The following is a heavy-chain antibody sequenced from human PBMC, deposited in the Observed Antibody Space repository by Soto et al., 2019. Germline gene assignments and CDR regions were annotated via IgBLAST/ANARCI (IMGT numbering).Heavy chain of an antibody. J-gene: IGHJ5*02. D-gene: IGHD5-18*01. CDR2: ISAYNGNT. CDR1: GYTFTSYG. Sequence: QVQLVQSGAEVKKPGASVKVSCKASGYTFTSYGISWVRQAPGQGLEWMGWISAYNGNTNYAQKLQGRVTMTTDTXXSXAXXELRSLRSDDTAVYYCARDRGYSYGKTPGTLVLDPWGQGTLVTVSS. V-gene: IGHV1-18*01. CDR3: ARDRGYSYGKTPGTLVLDP.